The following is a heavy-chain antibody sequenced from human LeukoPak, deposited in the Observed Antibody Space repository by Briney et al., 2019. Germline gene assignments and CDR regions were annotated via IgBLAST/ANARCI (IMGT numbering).Heavy chain of an antibody. CDR1: GYTFTSYG. Sequence: GAAVKVSCKASGYTFTSYGISWVRQAPGQGLEWMGWIRAYNGNTNYPQKLQGRVTMTTDTSTSTAYLALRSLRSDDTAVYYCAKRPTTVTTFGRDYWGQGALVTVSS. CDR2: IRAYNGNT. D-gene: IGHD4-17*01. J-gene: IGHJ4*02. CDR3: AKRPTTVTTFGRDY. V-gene: IGHV1-18*01.